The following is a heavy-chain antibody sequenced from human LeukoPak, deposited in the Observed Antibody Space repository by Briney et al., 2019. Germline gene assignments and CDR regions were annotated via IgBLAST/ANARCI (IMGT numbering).Heavy chain of an antibody. CDR2: IYPGDSET. Sequence: RESLKISCKGSGYSFTNYWIGWVRQMPGKGLEWMGIIYPGDSETTYSPSFQGQVTMSADKSISTAYLHWSSLKASDTAMYYCARRLELHEGGAFDIWGQGTMVTVSS. CDR1: GYSFTNYW. CDR3: ARRLELHEGGAFDI. J-gene: IGHJ3*02. V-gene: IGHV5-51*01. D-gene: IGHD1-7*01.